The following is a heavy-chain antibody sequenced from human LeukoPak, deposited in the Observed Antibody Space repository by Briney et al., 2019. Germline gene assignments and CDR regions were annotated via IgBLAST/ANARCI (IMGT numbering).Heavy chain of an antibody. CDR2: IIDDGSST. V-gene: IGHV3-23*01. CDR3: AKGPGNWIANFDY. J-gene: IGHJ4*02. CDR1: GFTFSRNV. D-gene: IGHD1-20*01. Sequence: PGGSLRLSCAASGFTFSRNVMSWVRQAPGKGLEWVSAIIDDGSSTYYADSVKGRFTISRDNSKNTLYLQMNSLRAEDAAVYYCAKGPGNWIANFDYWGQGTLVTVSS.